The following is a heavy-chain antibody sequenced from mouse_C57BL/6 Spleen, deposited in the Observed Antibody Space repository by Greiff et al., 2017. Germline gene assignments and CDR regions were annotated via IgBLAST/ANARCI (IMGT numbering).Heavy chain of an antibody. CDR2: IYPSNGGT. D-gene: IGHD2-13*01. CDR3: ARWEGEAAFAC. V-gene: IGHV1-53*01. J-gene: IGHJ3*01. CDR1: GYTFTSYW. Sequence: QVQLQQPGTELVKPGASVKLSCKASGYTFTSYWMPWVKQRPGQGLEWIGNIYPSNGGTNYNEKFKSKATLTVDTSSSTAYMQLSSLTSEDSAVYYWARWEGEAAFACWGQGTLVTVSA.